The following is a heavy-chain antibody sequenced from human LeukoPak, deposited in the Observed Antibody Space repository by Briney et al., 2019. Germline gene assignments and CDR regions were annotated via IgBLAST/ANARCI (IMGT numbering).Heavy chain of an antibody. CDR3: ARHTGVHLYCSGGSCYFRWFDP. V-gene: IGHV4-34*01. CDR2: INHSGST. D-gene: IGHD2-15*01. J-gene: IGHJ5*02. CDR1: GGSFSGYY. Sequence: SETLSLTCAVYGGSFSGYYWSWIRQPPGKGLEWIGEINHSGSTNYNPSLKSRVTISVDTSKNQFSLKLSSVTAADTAVYYCARHTGVHLYCSGGSCYFRWFDPWGQGTLVTVPS.